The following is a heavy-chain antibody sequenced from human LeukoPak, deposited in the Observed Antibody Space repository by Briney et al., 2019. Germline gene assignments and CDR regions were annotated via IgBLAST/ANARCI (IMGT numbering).Heavy chain of an antibody. Sequence: PSETLSLTCTVSVGSISNYYWSWLRHPPGEGLEWIGYIYYTGSTNYNPSLKSRVTISVDTSKHQFSLKVSSVTAADTAVYYCARDPRGGTSRDNWFDPWGQGTLVTVSS. D-gene: IGHD1-1*01. CDR1: VGSISNYY. CDR2: IYYTGST. J-gene: IGHJ5*02. CDR3: ARDPRGGTSRDNWFDP. V-gene: IGHV4-59*01.